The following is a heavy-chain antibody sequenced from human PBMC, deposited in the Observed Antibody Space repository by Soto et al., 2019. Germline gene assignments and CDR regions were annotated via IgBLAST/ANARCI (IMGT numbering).Heavy chain of an antibody. J-gene: IGHJ3*02. CDR2: IYHSGST. Sequence: SETLSLTCAVSGGSISSGGYSWSWIRQPPGKGLEWIGYIYHSGSTYYNPSLKSRVTISVDRSKNQFSLKLSSVTAADTAVYYCARVSGGDAFDIWGQGTMATVSS. CDR1: GGSISSGGYS. CDR3: ARVSGGDAFDI. V-gene: IGHV4-30-2*01. D-gene: IGHD3-10*01.